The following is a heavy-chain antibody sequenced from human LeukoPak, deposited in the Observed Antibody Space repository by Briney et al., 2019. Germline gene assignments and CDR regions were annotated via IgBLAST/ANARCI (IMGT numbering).Heavy chain of an antibody. V-gene: IGHV3-23*01. Sequence: GGSLRLSCAASGFTFSSYAMSWVRQAPWKGLEWVSAISSSGGSTYYADSVKGRFTNSRDNSKNTLYLQMNSLRAEDTAVYYCAKVSVSRYYFDYWGQGTLVTVSS. CDR2: ISSSGGST. D-gene: IGHD4-23*01. CDR3: AKVSVSRYYFDY. J-gene: IGHJ4*02. CDR1: GFTFSSYA.